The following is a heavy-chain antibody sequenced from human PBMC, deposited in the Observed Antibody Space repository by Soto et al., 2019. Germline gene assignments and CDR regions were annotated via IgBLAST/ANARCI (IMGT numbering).Heavy chain of an antibody. CDR3: ARDRWYGSGSIDI. D-gene: IGHD3-10*01. CDR2: IYHSGST. J-gene: IGHJ3*02. V-gene: IGHV4-31*03. CDR1: GGSISSGGYY. Sequence: QVQLQESGPGLVKPSQTLSLTCTVSGGSISSGGYYWNWIRQHPGKGLEWNGYIYHSGSTYYNPSLRSRVPISVYTSQNHFSLRPSSVTAAHTAMYYCARDRWYGSGSIDIWGQGTMVTVSS.